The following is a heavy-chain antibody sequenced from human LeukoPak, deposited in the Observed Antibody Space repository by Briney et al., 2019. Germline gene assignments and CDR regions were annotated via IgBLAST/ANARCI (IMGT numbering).Heavy chain of an antibody. CDR1: GGSISSGDYY. Sequence: SETLSLTCTVSGGSISSGDYYWSWIRQPPGKGLEWIGYIYYSGSAYYNPSLKSRVTISVDTSKNQLSLKLSSVTAADTAVYYCARVIRGYCSSTSCSPYFDYWGQGTLVTVSS. J-gene: IGHJ4*02. V-gene: IGHV4-30-4*01. D-gene: IGHD2-2*01. CDR2: IYYSGSA. CDR3: ARVIRGYCSSTSCSPYFDY.